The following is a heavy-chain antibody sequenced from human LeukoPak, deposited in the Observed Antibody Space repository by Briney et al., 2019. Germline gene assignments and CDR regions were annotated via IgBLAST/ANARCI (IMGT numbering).Heavy chain of an antibody. V-gene: IGHV1-8*01. CDR2: MNTNSGNA. CDR1: VYTLNSFA. CDR3: VRGRKYDDGRNTSRDGDFDP. D-gene: IGHD3-16*01. Sequence: ASVKVSCQASVYTLNSFAINSVRQASGQGPEWMGWMNTNSGNAAYSEKFQGRVTMTRNISISTAYMKLNSLLCEDTAVYYCVRGRKYDDGRNTSRDGDFDPWGQGTLVTFSS. J-gene: IGHJ5*02.